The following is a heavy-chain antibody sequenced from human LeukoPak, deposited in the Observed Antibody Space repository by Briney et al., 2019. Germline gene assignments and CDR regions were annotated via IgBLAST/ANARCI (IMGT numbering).Heavy chain of an antibody. D-gene: IGHD4-17*01. CDR2: IYTENNT. Sequence: PGGSLTLSCVASGFIVSDNYMTWVRQGPGRGLEWVSIIYTENNTDYTDSVKGRFITYRDNSKNTLYLQMNSLRAEDTAVYYCAKTNGDLMRFGYWGQGTLVTVSS. CDR1: GFIVSDNY. V-gene: IGHV3-53*01. CDR3: AKTNGDLMRFGY. J-gene: IGHJ4*02.